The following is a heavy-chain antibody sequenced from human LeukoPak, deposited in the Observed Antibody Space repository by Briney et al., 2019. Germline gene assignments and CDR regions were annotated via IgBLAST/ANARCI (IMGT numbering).Heavy chain of an antibody. D-gene: IGHD3-10*01. Sequence: SVKVSCKASGGTFSSYAISWVRQAPGQGLEWMGGIIPIFGTANYAQTLQGRVTITTDESKSTAYMQLSSLRSEDTAVYYCARSITMARGVSFGYYYYYMDVWGRGTTVTVSS. CDR1: GGTFSSYA. CDR3: ARSITMARGVSFGYYYYYMDV. CDR2: IIPIFGTA. J-gene: IGHJ6*03. V-gene: IGHV1-69*05.